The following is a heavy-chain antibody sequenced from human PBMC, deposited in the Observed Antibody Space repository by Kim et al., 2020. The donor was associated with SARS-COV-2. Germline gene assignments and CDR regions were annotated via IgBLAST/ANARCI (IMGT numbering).Heavy chain of an antibody. V-gene: IGHV3-23*01. CDR1: GFPFSDFA. CDR2: ICGGGDCT. Sequence: GGSLRLSCAASGFPFSDFAVGWVRQAPGKGLEWVSGICGGGDCTYYAESVKGRFTISRDNSNNMLYLQMNSLRAEDTAVYFCAKFEGSDYINWCFDHWGRGTRVTVSS. J-gene: IGHJ2*01. D-gene: IGHD3-16*01. CDR3: AKFEGSDYINWCFDH.